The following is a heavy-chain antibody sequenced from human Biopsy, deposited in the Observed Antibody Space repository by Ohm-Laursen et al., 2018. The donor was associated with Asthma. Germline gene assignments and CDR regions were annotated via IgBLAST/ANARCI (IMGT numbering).Heavy chain of an antibody. J-gene: IGHJ4*02. CDR3: ARGDSSGWSHYYFDY. Sequence: SLRLSCTASGFMFRSFGMHWVRQAPGKGLEWVAVISYDGNHQFYEDSVRGRFTISRDFYKNTLYLQMDSLRAEDTAVYYCARGDSSGWSHYYFDYWGQGTLVTVSS. D-gene: IGHD6-19*01. V-gene: IGHV3-30*03. CDR1: GFMFRSFG. CDR2: ISYDGNHQ.